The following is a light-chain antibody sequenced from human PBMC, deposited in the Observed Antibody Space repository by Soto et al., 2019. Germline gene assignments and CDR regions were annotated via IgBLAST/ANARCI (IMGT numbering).Light chain of an antibody. CDR2: EVT. V-gene: IGLV2-14*01. CDR1: SSDVGAYNY. CDR3: SSYTSSSSWV. Sequence: QSALTQPASGSGSPGQSITISCTGTSSDVGAYNYVSWYQQHSGKAPKLIIYEVTNRPSGVSNRFSASKSGNTASLTIFGLQAEDEADYYCSSYTSSSSWVFGGGTKLTV. J-gene: IGLJ3*02.